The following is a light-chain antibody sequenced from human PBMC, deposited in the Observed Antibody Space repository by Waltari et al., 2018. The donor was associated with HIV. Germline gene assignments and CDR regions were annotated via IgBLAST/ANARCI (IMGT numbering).Light chain of an antibody. V-gene: IGKV1-39*01. J-gene: IGKJ1*01. CDR2: AAS. Sequence: DIQMTQSPSSLSASVGDRVTITCRASQSISRYLNWDQQKPGKAPKVLIYAASRLHSGVTSMFSGSGSGTDVALTIRSLQPEDFATYYCQQSYSTPWTFGQGTKVEIK. CDR1: QSISRY. CDR3: QQSYSTPWT.